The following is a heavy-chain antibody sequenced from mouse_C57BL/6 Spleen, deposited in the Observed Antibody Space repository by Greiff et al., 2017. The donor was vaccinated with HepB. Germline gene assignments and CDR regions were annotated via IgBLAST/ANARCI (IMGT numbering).Heavy chain of an antibody. Sequence: VQLQQSGPELVKPGASVKISCKASGYTFTDYYMNWVKQSHGKSLEWIGDINPNNGGTSYNQKFKGKATLTVDKSSSTAYMELRSLTSEDSAVYYCARPISYWYFDVWGTGTTVTVSS. J-gene: IGHJ1*03. CDR2: INPNNGGT. V-gene: IGHV1-26*01. CDR3: ARPISYWYFDV. CDR1: GYTFTDYY.